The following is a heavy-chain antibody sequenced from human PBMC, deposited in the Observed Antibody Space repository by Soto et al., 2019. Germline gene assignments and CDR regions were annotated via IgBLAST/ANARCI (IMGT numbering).Heavy chain of an antibody. J-gene: IGHJ4*02. D-gene: IGHD3-3*01. V-gene: IGHV3-66*01. CDR2: IYSGGRT. CDR3: ARDTYDDY. Sequence: EVQLVESGGGLVQPGGSLRLSCAASGVTVSNNYMSWVRQAPGKGLEWVSVIYSGGRTYYADSVKGRFIISRDSSENTLYLQMNSLRAEDTAVYYCARDTYDDYRGQGTLVTVSS. CDR1: GVTVSNNY.